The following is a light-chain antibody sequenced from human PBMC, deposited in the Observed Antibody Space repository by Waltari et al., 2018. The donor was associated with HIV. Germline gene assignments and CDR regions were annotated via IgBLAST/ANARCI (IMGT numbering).Light chain of an antibody. Sequence: QSALTQPLSASGSPGQSVTISCNGTSSDVGGYDYVSWYQQHPGKAPKLMLYDVTKRPSGVPDRFSGSKSGSTASRTVSGLQAEDEADYYCSSYAGSNNLIFGGGTKLTVL. CDR2: DVT. V-gene: IGLV2-8*01. CDR1: SSDVGGYDY. CDR3: SSYAGSNNLI. J-gene: IGLJ2*01.